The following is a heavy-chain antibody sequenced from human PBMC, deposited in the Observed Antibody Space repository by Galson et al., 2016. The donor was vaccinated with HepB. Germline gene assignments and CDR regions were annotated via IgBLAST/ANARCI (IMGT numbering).Heavy chain of an antibody. V-gene: IGHV3-23*01. Sequence: SLRLSCAASGFTFSSYAMSWVRQAPGKGLEWVSVISGRGGNTYYANSVEGRFTISTDKSKSTLYMQMNSLRADDTAVYYCAKGQDFDWLFRRLDYYFDYWGQGTLVTVSS. D-gene: IGHD3-9*01. CDR2: ISGRGGNT. J-gene: IGHJ4*02. CDR3: AKGQDFDWLFRRLDYYFDY. CDR1: GFTFSSYA.